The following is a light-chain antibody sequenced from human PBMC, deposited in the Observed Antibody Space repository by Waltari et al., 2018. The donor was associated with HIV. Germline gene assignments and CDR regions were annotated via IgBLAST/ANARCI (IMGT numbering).Light chain of an antibody. CDR2: GDD. V-gene: IGLV1-44*01. CDR3: AAWDDSLNGYV. Sequence: QSVLTQPPSASGTPGQRVTISCSGSRPNIGSNSVNWYQQLPGTAPKILITGDDQRPSGVPDRFSGSKSGTSASLAISGPQSEDEAVYFCAAWDDSLNGYVFGAGTKVTVL. J-gene: IGLJ1*01. CDR1: RPNIGSNS.